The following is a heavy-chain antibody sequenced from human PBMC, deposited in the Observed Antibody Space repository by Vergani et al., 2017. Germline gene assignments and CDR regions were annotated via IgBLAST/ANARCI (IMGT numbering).Heavy chain of an antibody. CDR1: GFTFSSYG. V-gene: IGHV3-30*18. CDR3: AKVHCSSTSGYSNPRYYYYYMDV. Sequence: QVQLVESGGGVVQPGRSLRLSCAASGFTFSSYGMHWVRQAPGKGLEWVAVISYDGSNKYYADSVKGRFTVSRDNSKNTVYLQMNSLRAEDTAVYYWAKVHCSSTSGYSNPRYYYYYMDVWGKGTTVTVSS. CDR2: ISYDGSNK. D-gene: IGHD2-2*01. J-gene: IGHJ6*03.